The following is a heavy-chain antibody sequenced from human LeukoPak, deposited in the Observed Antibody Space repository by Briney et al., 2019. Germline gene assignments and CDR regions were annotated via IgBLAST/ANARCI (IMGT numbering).Heavy chain of an antibody. D-gene: IGHD3-22*01. V-gene: IGHV4-28*01. J-gene: IGHJ3*02. Sequence: SDTLSLTCAVSGYSISSSKWWGWIRQPPGKGLEWIGYIFYSGSTYDNPSLKSRVTISVDTSKNQFSLKLSSATAADTAVYYCARHAYYYDRSGSYEAFDIWGQGTMVTVSS. CDR2: IFYSGST. CDR1: GYSISSSKW. CDR3: ARHAYYYDRSGSYEAFDI.